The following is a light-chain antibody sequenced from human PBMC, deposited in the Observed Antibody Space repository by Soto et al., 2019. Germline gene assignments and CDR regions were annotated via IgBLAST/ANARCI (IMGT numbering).Light chain of an antibody. J-gene: IGLJ1*01. Sequence: QSALTQDASVSGSPGQSITISCTGTSSDVGGYNYVSWYQHHPGKAPKLMIYDVFTRPSGVSNRFSGSKSGNTDSLTISALQDDVEDDNYCPSWSSTGNYVFGSGTKVTVL. V-gene: IGLV2-14*03. CDR2: DVF. CDR3: PSWSSTGNYV. CDR1: SSDVGGYNY.